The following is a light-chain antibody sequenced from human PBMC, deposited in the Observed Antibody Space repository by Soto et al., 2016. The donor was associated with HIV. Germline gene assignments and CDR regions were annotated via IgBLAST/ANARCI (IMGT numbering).Light chain of an antibody. Sequence: SSELTQDPAVSVALGQTVTITCQGDSLRRFDASWFQQKPGQAPLLVIYGRDSRPSEIPDRFSGSSSGNTASLTITGAQAEDEADYYCHSRNTTENHNYVFGTGTRVTV. CDR2: GRD. V-gene: IGLV3-19*01. CDR3: HSRNTTENHNYV. CDR1: SLRRFD. J-gene: IGLJ1*01.